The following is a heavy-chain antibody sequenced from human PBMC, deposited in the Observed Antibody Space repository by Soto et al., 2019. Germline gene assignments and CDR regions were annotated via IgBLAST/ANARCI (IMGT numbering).Heavy chain of an antibody. CDR3: AHRVLRTVFGLVTRTAIYFDF. V-gene: IGHV2-5*02. CDR1: GFSLTTSGVG. Sequence: QITLNESGPTVVRPTETLTLTCRFSGFSLTTSGVGVGWVRQSPGKAPEWLALIYWDDDKRYSESLKSRLTITKDTSKNQVVLTVAYLDPTDTATYYCAHRVLRTVFGLVTRTAIYFDFWGQGTPVAVSS. CDR2: IYWDDDK. D-gene: IGHD3-3*01. J-gene: IGHJ4*02.